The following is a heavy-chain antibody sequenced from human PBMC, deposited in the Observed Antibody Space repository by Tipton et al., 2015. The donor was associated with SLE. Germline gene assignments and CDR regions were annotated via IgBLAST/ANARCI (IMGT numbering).Heavy chain of an antibody. CDR3: ARWVGDKSSWFWFDS. V-gene: IGHV4-38-2*02. CDR2: IYRSGST. CDR1: GFSISSGYY. Sequence: TLSLTCTVSGFSISSGYYWGWMRQSPGKGLEWIGSIYRSGSTYYTPSLRSRVTISLDTSMNQFSLDLSSVTAADTAVYYCARWVGDKSSWFWFDSWGQGILVTVSS. D-gene: IGHD3-10*01. J-gene: IGHJ5*01.